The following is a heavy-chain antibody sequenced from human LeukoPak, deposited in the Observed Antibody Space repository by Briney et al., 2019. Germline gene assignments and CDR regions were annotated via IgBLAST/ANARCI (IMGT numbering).Heavy chain of an antibody. CDR1: GFTFSSYA. D-gene: IGHD4-17*01. V-gene: IGHV3-23*01. CDR3: ARDRTTVTVFDY. Sequence: GGSLRLSCAATGFTFSSYAMSWVRKIPGKGLEWVSAISGSDAGTYYADSVKGRFTISRDNSKNTLYLQMNSLRADDTAVYYCARDRTTVTVFDYWGQGTLVTVSS. J-gene: IGHJ4*02. CDR2: ISGSDAGT.